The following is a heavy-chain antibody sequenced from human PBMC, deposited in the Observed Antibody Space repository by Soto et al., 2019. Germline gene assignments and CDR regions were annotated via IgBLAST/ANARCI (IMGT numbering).Heavy chain of an antibody. Sequence: EVQLVESGGGLVQPGGSLRLSCAASGYTFSSYWMSWVRQAPGKGLEWVANIKQDGSEKYYVDSVKGRFTISRDNAKNSLYLQMNSLRAEDTAVYYCARVGSSSSVDYWGQGTLVTVSS. D-gene: IGHD6-6*01. J-gene: IGHJ4*02. CDR3: ARVGSSSSVDY. CDR2: IKQDGSEK. V-gene: IGHV3-7*03. CDR1: GYTFSSYW.